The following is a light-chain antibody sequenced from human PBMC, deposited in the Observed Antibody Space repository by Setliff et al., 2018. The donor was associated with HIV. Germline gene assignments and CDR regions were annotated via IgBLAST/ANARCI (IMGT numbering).Light chain of an antibody. Sequence: QSALTQPASVSGSPGQSITISCTGTSSDIGTYNLVSWYQQHPGKAPKLMIYDVTKRPSGVSNRFSGSKSGNTASLTISGLQAEDEADYYCCSYAGSSTYVFGTGTKATVL. CDR1: SSDIGTYNL. V-gene: IGLV2-23*02. CDR2: DVT. J-gene: IGLJ1*01. CDR3: CSYAGSSTYV.